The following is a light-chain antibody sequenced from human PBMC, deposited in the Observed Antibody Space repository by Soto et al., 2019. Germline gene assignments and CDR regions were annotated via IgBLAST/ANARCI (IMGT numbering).Light chain of an antibody. Sequence: DIQLTQSPSFLSASVGDRVTITCRASQGINSYLAWYQQTPGKAPKLLIYATSTLQTGVPSRFSGSGSGTEFTLTISSLQPEDFAPYDCQQFNSYPLLFTFGPGTRVEIK. J-gene: IGKJ3*01. CDR1: QGINSY. CDR2: ATS. V-gene: IGKV1-9*01. CDR3: QQFNSYPLLFT.